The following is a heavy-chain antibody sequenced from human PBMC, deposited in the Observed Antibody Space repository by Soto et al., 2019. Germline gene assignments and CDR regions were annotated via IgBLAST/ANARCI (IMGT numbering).Heavy chain of an antibody. J-gene: IGHJ6*02. D-gene: IGHD3-9*01. CDR3: ARHQVGYFEQDFYYYGMDV. CDR1: GFTFSSYE. Sequence: PGGSLRLSCAASGFTFSSYEMNWVRQAPGKGLEWVSYISSSGSTIYYADSVEGRFTISRDNAKNSLYLQWSSLKASDTAVYYCARHQVGYFEQDFYYYGMDVWGQGTTVTVS. V-gene: IGHV3-48*03. CDR2: ISSSGSTI.